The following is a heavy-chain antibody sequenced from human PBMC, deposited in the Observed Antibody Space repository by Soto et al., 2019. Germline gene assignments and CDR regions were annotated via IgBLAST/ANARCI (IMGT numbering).Heavy chain of an antibody. CDR3: AYSSTPFDY. CDR2: SSGSGGST. Sequence: EAQLLESGGGLVQPGGSLRLSCAASGFTFSSYAMSWVRQAPGKGLEWVSASSGSGGSTYYADSVKGRFTISRDNSKNTLYMQMNSLRAEDTAVYYCAYSSTPFDYWGQGTLVTVSS. CDR1: GFTFSSYA. D-gene: IGHD6-13*01. V-gene: IGHV3-23*01. J-gene: IGHJ4*02.